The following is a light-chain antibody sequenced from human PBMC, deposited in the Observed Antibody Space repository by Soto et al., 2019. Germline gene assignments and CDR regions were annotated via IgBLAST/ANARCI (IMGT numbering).Light chain of an antibody. CDR2: NNN. CDR1: SSNIGSNT. Sequence: QPVLTQPPSASGTPGQRVTISCSGSSSNIGSNTVNWYQQLPGTAPKLLIYNNNHRPSGVPDRFSGSKSGTSASLAISGLQSEDEADYYCAAWDDSLNGRWVFGGGTKVTVL. J-gene: IGLJ3*02. V-gene: IGLV1-44*01. CDR3: AAWDDSLNGRWV.